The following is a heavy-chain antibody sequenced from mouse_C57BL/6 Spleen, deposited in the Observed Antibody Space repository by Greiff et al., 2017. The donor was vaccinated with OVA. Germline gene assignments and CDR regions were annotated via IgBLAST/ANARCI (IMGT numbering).Heavy chain of an antibody. CDR3: ARPEGSSYWYFDV. Sequence: EVQVVESGGGLVKPGGSLKLSCAASGFTFSDYGMHWVRQAPEKGLEWVAYISSGSSTIYYADTVTGRFTISRDNAKNTLYVKMTSLRSEDTAMYYCARPEGSSYWYFDVWGTGTTVTVSS. CDR1: GFTFSDYG. J-gene: IGHJ1*03. CDR2: ISSGSSTI. D-gene: IGHD1-1*01. V-gene: IGHV5-17*01.